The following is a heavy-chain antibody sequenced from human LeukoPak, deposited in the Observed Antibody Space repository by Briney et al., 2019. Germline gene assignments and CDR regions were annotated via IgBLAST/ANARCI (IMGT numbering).Heavy chain of an antibody. CDR3: ARDGYCTNGVCNSVFYMDV. V-gene: IGHV4-61*02. J-gene: IGHJ6*03. D-gene: IGHD2-8*01. Sequence: SETLSLTCTVSGGSLSSGCYYWSWIRQPAGKGLEGIGRIYTSGSTNYNPSLKSRVTISVDTSKNQFSLKLSSVTAADTAVYYCARDGYCTNGVCNSVFYMDVWGKGTTVTVSS. CDR2: IYTSGST. CDR1: GGSLSSGCYY.